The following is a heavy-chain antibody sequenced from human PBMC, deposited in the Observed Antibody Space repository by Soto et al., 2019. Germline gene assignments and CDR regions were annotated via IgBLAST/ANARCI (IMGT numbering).Heavy chain of an antibody. Sequence: GGSLRLSCAASGFTFDNYAMNWVRQAPGMGLEWVATISNTGGSTYYADSVKGRFTISRDNSKNTLYLQMNSLRAEDTAVYYCAKDVDYGDYGYFDYWGQGTLVTVSS. V-gene: IGHV3-23*01. CDR1: GFTFDNYA. CDR3: AKDVDYGDYGYFDY. CDR2: ISNTGGST. J-gene: IGHJ4*02. D-gene: IGHD4-17*01.